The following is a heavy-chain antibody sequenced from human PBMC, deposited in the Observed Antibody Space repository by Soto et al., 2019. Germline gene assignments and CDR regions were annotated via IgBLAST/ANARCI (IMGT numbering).Heavy chain of an antibody. Sequence: GGSLRLSCAASGFTFSSYAMSWVRQAPGKGLEWVSAISGSGGSTYYADSVKGRFTISRDNSKNTLYLQMNSLRAEDTAVYYCATALRSGWYYYFDYWGQGTLVTVSS. J-gene: IGHJ4*02. V-gene: IGHV3-23*01. D-gene: IGHD6-19*01. CDR1: GFTFSSYA. CDR2: ISGSGGST. CDR3: ATALRSGWYYYFDY.